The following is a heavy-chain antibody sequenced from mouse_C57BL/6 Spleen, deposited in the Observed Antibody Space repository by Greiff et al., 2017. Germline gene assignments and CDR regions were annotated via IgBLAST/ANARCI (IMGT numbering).Heavy chain of an antibody. Sequence: EVKVVESGGDLVKPGGSLKLSCAASGFTFSSYGMSWVRQTPDKRLEWVATISSGGSYTYYPDSVKGRFTISRDNAKNTLYLQMSSLKSEDAAMYCCARHEDGNYVGWFAYWGQGTLVTVSA. CDR1: GFTFSSYG. D-gene: IGHD2-1*01. CDR3: ARHEDGNYVGWFAY. CDR2: ISSGGSYT. J-gene: IGHJ3*01. V-gene: IGHV5-6*01.